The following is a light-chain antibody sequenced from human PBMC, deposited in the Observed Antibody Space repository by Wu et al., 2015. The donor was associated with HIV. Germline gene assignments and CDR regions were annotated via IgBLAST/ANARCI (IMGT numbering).Light chain of an antibody. CDR3: QQRSNWPPTWT. J-gene: IGKJ1*01. V-gene: IGKV3-11*01. Sequence: EIVMTQSPATLSVSPGERATLSCRASQSVSSNLAWYQQKPGQAPRLLIYDASNRATGIPARFSGSGSGTDFTLTISSLEPEDFAVYYCQQRSNWPPTWTFGQGTKVAIK. CDR1: QSVSSN. CDR2: DAS.